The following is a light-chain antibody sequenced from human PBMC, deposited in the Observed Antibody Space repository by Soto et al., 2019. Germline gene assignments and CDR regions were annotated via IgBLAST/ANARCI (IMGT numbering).Light chain of an antibody. CDR3: QQYYKWPPET. J-gene: IGKJ2*01. CDR1: QSVSRN. CDR2: GAS. V-gene: IGKV3-15*01. Sequence: EIVMTQSPATLSVSPGERATLSCRASQSVSRNLAWYQQKPGQAPRLLIYGASTRATGIPARFSGSGSGTEFTLTISSLQSEDFAVYYCQQYYKWPPETFGQGTKVEIK.